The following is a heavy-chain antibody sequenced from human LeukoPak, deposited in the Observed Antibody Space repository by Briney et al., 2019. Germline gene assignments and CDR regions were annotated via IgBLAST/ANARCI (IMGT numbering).Heavy chain of an antibody. Sequence: GASVKVSCKASGYTFTSYYMHWVRQAPGQGLEWMGIINPSGGSTSYAQKFQGRVTMTRDTSTSTVYMELSRLRSDDTAVYYCARDQAPRMITFGGPRRWFDPWGQGTLVTVSS. CDR1: GYTFTSYY. V-gene: IGHV1-46*01. D-gene: IGHD3-16*01. CDR3: ARDQAPRMITFGGPRRWFDP. J-gene: IGHJ5*02. CDR2: INPSGGST.